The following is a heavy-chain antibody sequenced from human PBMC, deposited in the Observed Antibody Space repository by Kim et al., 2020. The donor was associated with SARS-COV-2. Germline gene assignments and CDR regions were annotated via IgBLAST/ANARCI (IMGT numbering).Heavy chain of an antibody. J-gene: IGHJ5*02. V-gene: IGHV4-39*01. Sequence: SLTSRVTISVATSKNQFSLKLSSVTDADTAVYYCARQAREYSRSGVWFDPWGQGTLVTVSS. CDR3: ARQAREYSRSGVWFDP. D-gene: IGHD6-6*01.